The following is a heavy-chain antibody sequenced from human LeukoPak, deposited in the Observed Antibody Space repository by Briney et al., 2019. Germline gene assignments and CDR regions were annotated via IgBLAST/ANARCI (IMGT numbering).Heavy chain of an antibody. Sequence: PGGSLRLSCAASGFTFSSYGMHWVRQAPGKGLEWVAVISYDGSNKYYADSVKGRFTISRDNSKNTLYLQMGSLRVEDMAVYYCARDYNGTWPKAIDYWGQGTLVSVSS. CDR1: GFTFSSYG. J-gene: IGHJ4*02. V-gene: IGHV3-30*03. CDR2: ISYDGSNK. CDR3: ARDYNGTWPKAIDY. D-gene: IGHD2-8*01.